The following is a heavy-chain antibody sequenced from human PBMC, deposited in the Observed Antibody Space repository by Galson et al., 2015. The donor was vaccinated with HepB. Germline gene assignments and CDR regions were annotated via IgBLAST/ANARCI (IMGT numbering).Heavy chain of an antibody. CDR1: GYTFTTYY. Sequence: SVKVSCKASGYTFTTYYIHWVRQAPGQGLEWMGMINPSGGSTTYAQKFQGRVTMTRDTSTSTVYMELSRLRSEDTAVYFCARDLFGYIGFWGQGTLVTVSS. V-gene: IGHV1-46*01. CDR2: INPSGGST. J-gene: IGHJ4*02. D-gene: IGHD5-24*01. CDR3: ARDLFGYIGF.